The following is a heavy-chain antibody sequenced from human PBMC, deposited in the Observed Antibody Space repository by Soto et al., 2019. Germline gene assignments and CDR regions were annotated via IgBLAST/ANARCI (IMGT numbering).Heavy chain of an antibody. CDR2: IYYSGST. CDR1: GGSISSGGYY. Sequence: SETLSLTCTVSGGSISSGGYYWSWIRQHPGKGLEWIGYIYYSGSTYYNPSLKSRVTISVDTSKNQFSLKLSSVTAADTAVYYCARSGYDFWSGSVEGQFDYWGQGTLVTVSS. V-gene: IGHV4-31*03. CDR3: ARSGYDFWSGSVEGQFDY. D-gene: IGHD3-3*01. J-gene: IGHJ4*02.